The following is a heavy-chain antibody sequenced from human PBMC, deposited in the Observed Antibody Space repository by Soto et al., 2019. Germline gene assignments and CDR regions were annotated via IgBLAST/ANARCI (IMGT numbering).Heavy chain of an antibody. V-gene: IGHV5-51*01. CDR3: ATTYYYDSGSLGLFDY. CDR1: GYSFTSYW. D-gene: IGHD3-10*01. Sequence: GESLKISCKGSGYSFTSYWIGWVRQMPGKGLEWMGIIYPGDSDTRYSPSFQGQVTISADKSISTAYLQWSSLKASDTAMYYCATTYYYDSGSLGLFDYWGQGTLVTVSS. CDR2: IYPGDSDT. J-gene: IGHJ4*02.